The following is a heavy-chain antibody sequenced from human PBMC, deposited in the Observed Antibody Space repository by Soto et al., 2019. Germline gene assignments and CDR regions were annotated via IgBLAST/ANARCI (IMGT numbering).Heavy chain of an antibody. CDR1: GFTFSNYG. Sequence: EVQVLESGGGLVQPGGSLRLSCAASGFTFSNYGMNWVRQAPGKGLEWFSGIRSDGDTTYNSDSVKGRFTVSRDTFKNTVYLQMNSLRVEDSAVYYCAKGKGAGATPDGANCWGQGTLVTVSS. CDR2: IRSDGDTT. CDR3: AKGKGAGATPDGANC. D-gene: IGHD1-26*01. V-gene: IGHV3-23*01. J-gene: IGHJ4*02.